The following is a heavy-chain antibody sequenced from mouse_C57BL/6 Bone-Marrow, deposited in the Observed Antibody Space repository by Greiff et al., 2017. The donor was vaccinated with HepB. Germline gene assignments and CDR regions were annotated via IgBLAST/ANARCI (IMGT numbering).Heavy chain of an antibody. CDR1: GYSFTGYY. V-gene: IGHV1-42*01. J-gene: IGHJ4*01. D-gene: IGHD1-1*01. CDR2: INPSTGGT. CDR3: ASLITTVVVDY. Sequence: VQLKESGPELVKPGASVKISCKASGYSFTGYYMNWVKQSPEKSLEWIGEINPSTGGTTYNQKFKAKATLTVDKSSSTAYMQLKSLTSEDSAVYYCASLITTVVVDYWGQGTSVTVSS.